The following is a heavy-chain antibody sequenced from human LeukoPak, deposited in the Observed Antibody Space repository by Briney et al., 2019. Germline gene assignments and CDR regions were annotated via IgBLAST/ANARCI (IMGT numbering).Heavy chain of an antibody. V-gene: IGHV3-66*01. CDR3: AKESTVRAAREIDY. CDR2: IYSGGRT. Sequence: GGSLRLSCAASGFTVSDNYMSWVRQAPGKGLEWVSVIYSGGRTYYADSVRGRFTISRDTSKNTLYLQMNSLRAEDTAVYFCAKESTVRAAREIDYWGQGTLVIVSS. CDR1: GFTVSDNY. D-gene: IGHD2-15*01. J-gene: IGHJ4*02.